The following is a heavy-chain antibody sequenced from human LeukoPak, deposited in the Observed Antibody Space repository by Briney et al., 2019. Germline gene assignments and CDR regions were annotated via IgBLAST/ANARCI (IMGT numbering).Heavy chain of an antibody. CDR3: AKLGHGGYYSYMDV. CDR1: GFTFGNYA. CDR2: ASTDGTP. V-gene: IGHV3-23*01. Sequence: GGSLRLSCTVSGFTFGNYAMTWVRQGPGKGLESVSSASTDGTPYYANPVKGRFTISRDNSKSTLYLRMNSLRAEDTAVYYCAKLGHGGYYSYMDVWGKGTTVTVSS. D-gene: IGHD2-21*01. J-gene: IGHJ6*03.